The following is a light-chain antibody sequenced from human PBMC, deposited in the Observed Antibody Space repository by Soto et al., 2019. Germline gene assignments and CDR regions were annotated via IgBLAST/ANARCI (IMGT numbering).Light chain of an antibody. CDR1: QSVTGSD. CDR2: DVS. J-gene: IGKJ4*01. V-gene: IGKV3-20*01. CDR3: QQYGTSPLT. Sequence: EVVLTQSPGTLSMSPGDRATLSCRASQSVTGSDVAWYQQKPGQAPRLLIYDVSSRATGTPGRFSGSGSGTDFTLNIGRLQPEDFAVYYCQQYGTSPLTFGGGTKVGIK.